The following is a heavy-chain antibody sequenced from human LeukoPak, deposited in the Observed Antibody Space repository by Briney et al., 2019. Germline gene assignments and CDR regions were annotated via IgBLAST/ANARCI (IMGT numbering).Heavy chain of an antibody. V-gene: IGHV4-61*02. CDR2: IYTSGST. CDR3: ASGGDYPLPDY. Sequence: SETLSLTCTVSGGSISSGSYYWSWIRQPAGKGLEWIGRIYTSGSTNYNPSLKSRVTISVDTSKNQFSLKLSSVTAADTAVYYCASGGDYPLPDYWGQGTLVTVSS. J-gene: IGHJ4*02. CDR1: GGSISSGSYY. D-gene: IGHD4-17*01.